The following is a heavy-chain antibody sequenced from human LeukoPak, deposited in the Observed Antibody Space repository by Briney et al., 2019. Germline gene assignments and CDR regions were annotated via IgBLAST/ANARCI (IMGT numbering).Heavy chain of an antibody. V-gene: IGHV4-59*01. CDR3: ATRTLKRRDGYKPSNYYYGMDV. D-gene: IGHD5-12*01. CDR1: GGSISSYY. CDR2: IYYSGST. Sequence: SETLSLTCTVSGGSISSYYWSWIRQPPGKGLEWIGYIYYSGSTNYNPSLKSRVTISVDTSKNQFSLKLSSVTAADTAVYYCATRTLKRRDGYKPSNYYYGMDVWGQGTTVTVSS. J-gene: IGHJ6*02.